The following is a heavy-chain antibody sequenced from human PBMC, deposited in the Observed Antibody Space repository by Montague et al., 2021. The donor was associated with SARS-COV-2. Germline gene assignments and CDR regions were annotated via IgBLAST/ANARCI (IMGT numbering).Heavy chain of an antibody. Sequence: SLSLSWAASGFTFSSYSMNWVRQAPGKGLEWVSYISSSSSTIYYADSVKGRFTISRDNAKNPLYLQMNSLRDEDTAVYYCARDLGLVPAMVYYYYYGMDVWGQGTTVTVSS. V-gene: IGHV3-48*02. D-gene: IGHD5-18*01. CDR3: ARDLGLVPAMVYYYYYGMDV. J-gene: IGHJ6*02. CDR2: ISSSSSTI. CDR1: GFTFSSYS.